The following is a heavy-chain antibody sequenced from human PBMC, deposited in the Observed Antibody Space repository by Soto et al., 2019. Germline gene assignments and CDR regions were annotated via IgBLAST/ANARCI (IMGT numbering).Heavy chain of an antibody. CDR1: GESSSSYY. CDR2: IYYSGST. Sequence: SETLSITCTVSGESSSSYYCTWVRQPPGKGLEWIGYIYYSGSTNYNPSLKSRVTISVDTSKNQFSLKLSSVTAADTAVYYCARDTFGWYSSGWYYYGMDVWGQGTTVTVS. V-gene: IGHV4-59*01. J-gene: IGHJ6*02. D-gene: IGHD6-19*01. CDR3: ARDTFGWYSSGWYYYGMDV.